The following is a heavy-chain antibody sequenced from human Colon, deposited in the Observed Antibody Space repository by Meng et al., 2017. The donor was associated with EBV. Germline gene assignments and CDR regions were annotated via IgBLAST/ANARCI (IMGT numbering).Heavy chain of an antibody. V-gene: IGHV4-4*02. CDR2: VYHRGDT. D-gene: IGHD1-7*01. CDR1: GDSISSDIR. J-gene: IGHJ4*02. Sequence: QVQLQESGPGLVKPSGTLSLTCTVSGDSISSDIRWSWVRQPPGKGLEWIGEVYHRGDTNYNPSLKSRVDISVDKSKNQFYLSLFSVTAADTAVYYCGRDQGRELINNWGQGTLVTVAS. CDR3: GRDQGRELINN.